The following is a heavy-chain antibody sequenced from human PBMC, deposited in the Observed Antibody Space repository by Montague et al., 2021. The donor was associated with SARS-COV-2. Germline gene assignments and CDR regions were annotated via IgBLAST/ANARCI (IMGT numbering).Heavy chain of an antibody. V-gene: IGHV4-59*01. J-gene: IGHJ5*02. CDR2: ST. D-gene: IGHD6-13*01. Sequence: STNYNPSLKSRVTISVDTSKNQFSLKLSSVTAADTAVYYCARCVASSEGNWFDPWGQGTLGTVSS. CDR3: ARCVASSEGNWFDP.